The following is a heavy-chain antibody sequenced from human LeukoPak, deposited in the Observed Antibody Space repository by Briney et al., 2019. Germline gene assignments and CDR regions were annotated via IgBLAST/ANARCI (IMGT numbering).Heavy chain of an antibody. V-gene: IGHV4-59*01. D-gene: IGHD3-22*01. J-gene: IGHJ4*02. Sequence: PSETLSLTCTVSGGSISSYYWSWIRQPPGKGLEWVGYIYYSGSTNYNPSLKSRVTISVDTSKNQFSLKLSSVTAADTAVYYCARGADYYGSSGYAYWGQGTLVTVSS. CDR1: GGSISSYY. CDR2: IYYSGST. CDR3: ARGADYYGSSGYAY.